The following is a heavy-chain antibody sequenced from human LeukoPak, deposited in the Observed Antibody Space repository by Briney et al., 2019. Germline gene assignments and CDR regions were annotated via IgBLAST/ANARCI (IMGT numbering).Heavy chain of an antibody. Sequence: PSQTLSLTCAVSGGSISSGGYSWSWIRQPPGKGLEWIGYIYHSGSTYYNPSLKSRVTISVDRSKNQFSLKLSSVTAADTAVYYCATDRGLGAFDIWGQGTMVTVSS. J-gene: IGHJ3*02. CDR1: GGSISSGGYS. V-gene: IGHV4-30-2*01. D-gene: IGHD3-10*01. CDR3: ATDRGLGAFDI. CDR2: IYHSGST.